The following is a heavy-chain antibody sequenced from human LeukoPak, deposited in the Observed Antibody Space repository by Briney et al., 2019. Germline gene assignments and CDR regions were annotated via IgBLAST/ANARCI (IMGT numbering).Heavy chain of an antibody. CDR3: AREIVGGFNPGAY. CDR1: LDSTTSNF. J-gene: IGHJ4*02. V-gene: IGHV4-4*02. CDR2: IHRSGST. D-gene: IGHD1-14*01. Sequence: SETLSLTCTGSLDSTTSNFWSRVRQPPGKGLEWIGEIHRSGSTNYNPSLQSRVTISIDRSKNQIALELSSVTAADTAVYYCAREIVGGFNPGAYWGQGTLVTVSS.